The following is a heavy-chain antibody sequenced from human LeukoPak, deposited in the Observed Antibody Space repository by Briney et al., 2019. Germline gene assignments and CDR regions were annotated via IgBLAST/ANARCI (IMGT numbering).Heavy chain of an antibody. Sequence: GGSLRLSCAASGFTFSSYAMSWVRQVPGKGLEWVSGIGMTGGGTYAESVKGRFTISRDNSKNTLYLQMNSLRAEDTAIYYCAKVPRENSAYYPYFDYWGQGTLVTVSS. CDR1: GFTFSSYA. CDR2: IGMTGGGT. D-gene: IGHD3-22*01. J-gene: IGHJ4*02. CDR3: AKVPRENSAYYPYFDY. V-gene: IGHV3-23*01.